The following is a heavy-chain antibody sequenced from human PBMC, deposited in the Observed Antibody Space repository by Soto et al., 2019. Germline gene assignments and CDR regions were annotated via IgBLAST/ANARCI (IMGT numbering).Heavy chain of an antibody. CDR2: ISYDGSNK. CDR3: AKDPTLWGVVTVFDY. J-gene: IGHJ4*02. V-gene: IGHV3-30*18. CDR1: GFTFSSYG. D-gene: IGHD2-21*02. Sequence: QVQLVESGGGVVQPGRSLRLSCAASGFTFSSYGMHWVRQAPGKGLEWVAVISYDGSNKYYADSVTGRFTISRDNSKNTLYLQMNSLRAEDTAVYYCAKDPTLWGVVTVFDYWGQGTLVTVSS.